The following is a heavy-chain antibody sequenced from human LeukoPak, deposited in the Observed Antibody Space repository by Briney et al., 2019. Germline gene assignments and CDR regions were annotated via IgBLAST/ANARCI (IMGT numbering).Heavy chain of an antibody. CDR2: ISAYNGNT. CDR1: GYTFTSYG. Sequence: VASVKVSCKASGYTFTSYGISWVRQAPGQGLEWMGWISAYNGNTNYAQKLQGRVTMTTDTSTSTAYVELRSLRSDDTAVYYCARAVLAAAGTVFDYWGQGTLVTVSS. J-gene: IGHJ4*02. D-gene: IGHD6-13*01. CDR3: ARAVLAAAGTVFDY. V-gene: IGHV1-18*01.